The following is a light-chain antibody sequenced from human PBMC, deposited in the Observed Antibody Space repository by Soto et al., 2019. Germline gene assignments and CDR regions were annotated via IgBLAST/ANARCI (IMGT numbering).Light chain of an antibody. J-gene: IGKJ5*01. V-gene: IGKV3-20*01. Sequence: EIVLTQSPGTLSLSPGEIATLSFRASQSVISSYLAWYQQKPGQPPRLLIYGASSRATGIPDRFSGSGSGTDFTLTISRLEPEDFAVFYCQHYDSLPITFGQGTRLEIK. CDR3: QHYDSLPIT. CDR1: QSVISSY. CDR2: GAS.